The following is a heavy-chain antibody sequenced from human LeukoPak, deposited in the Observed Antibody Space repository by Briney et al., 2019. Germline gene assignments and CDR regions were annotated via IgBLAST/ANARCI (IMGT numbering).Heavy chain of an antibody. CDR2: IIPIFGTA. CDR1: GGTFSSYA. D-gene: IGHD5/OR15-5a*01. V-gene: IGHV1-69*06. CDR3: ARGRSRRRLVYASKRNDAFDI. Sequence: ASVKVSCKASGGTFSSYAISWVRQAPGQGLEWMGGIIPIFGTANYAQKFQGRVTITADKSTSTAYVELSSLRSEDTAVYYCARGRSRRRLVYASKRNDAFDIWGQGTMVTVSS. J-gene: IGHJ3*02.